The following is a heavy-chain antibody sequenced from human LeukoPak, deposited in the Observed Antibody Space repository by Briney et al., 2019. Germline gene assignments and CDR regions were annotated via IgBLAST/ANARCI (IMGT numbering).Heavy chain of an antibody. CDR2: IYYSGSA. J-gene: IGHJ4*02. CDR1: GGSTSSGRYY. Sequence: SQTLSHTCTVSGGSTSSGRYYWSWIRQHPGKGLEWIGYIYYSGSAYYNPSLKSRVTISKDTSKTQFSLRLSSVTAADTAVYYCARSYYDILTGFFFDYWGQGTLVTVSS. V-gene: IGHV4-31*03. D-gene: IGHD3-9*01. CDR3: ARSYYDILTGFFFDY.